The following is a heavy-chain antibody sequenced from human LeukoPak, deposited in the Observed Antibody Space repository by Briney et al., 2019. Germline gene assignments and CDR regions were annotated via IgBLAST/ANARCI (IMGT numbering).Heavy chain of an antibody. V-gene: IGHV4-39*01. CDR3: ARLVCSSSSCYTGSYYYMDV. D-gene: IGHD2-2*02. J-gene: IGHJ6*03. Sequence: PSETLSLTCTVSSASISSSRDYWAWIRQPPGKGLEWIGRIYYSGSTFYNPSLKSRVTISLDTSKNQFSLTLSSVTAADTAVYYCARLVCSSSSCYTGSYYYMDVWGKGTTVTVSS. CDR2: IYYSGST. CDR1: SASISSSRDY.